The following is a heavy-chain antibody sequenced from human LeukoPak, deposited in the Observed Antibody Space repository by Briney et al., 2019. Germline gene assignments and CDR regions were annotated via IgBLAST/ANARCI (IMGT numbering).Heavy chain of an antibody. V-gene: IGHV3-23*01. Sequence: GGSLRLSCAASGFTFSSYAMSWVRQAPGRGLEWVSAISGSGGSTYYADSVKGRFTISRDNSKNTLYLQMNSLRAEDTAVYYCAKDLEVGVVVITTWDYWGQGTLVTVSS. CDR2: ISGSGGST. CDR3: AKDLEVGVVVITTWDY. D-gene: IGHD3-22*01. J-gene: IGHJ4*02. CDR1: GFTFSSYA.